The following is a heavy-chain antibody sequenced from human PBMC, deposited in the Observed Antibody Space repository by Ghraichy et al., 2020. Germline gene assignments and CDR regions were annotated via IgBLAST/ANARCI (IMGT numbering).Heavy chain of an antibody. D-gene: IGHD1-26*01. Sequence: SETLSLTCTVSGGSISSYYWSWIRQPPGKGLEWIGYIYYSGSTNYNPTLKSRSPISVDTSKNQFSLNLSSVTAAATAVYYCARDYAGRRGIVGATTAYNVDVWGKGTTVTVSS. V-gene: IGHV4-59*01. J-gene: IGHJ6*03. CDR3: ARDYAGRRGIVGATTAYNVDV. CDR1: GGSISSYY. CDR2: IYYSGST.